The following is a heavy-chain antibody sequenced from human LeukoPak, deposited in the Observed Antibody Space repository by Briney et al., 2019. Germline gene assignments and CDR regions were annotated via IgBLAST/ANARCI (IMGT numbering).Heavy chain of an antibody. J-gene: IGHJ6*02. CDR2: INPSGGST. CDR3: ARELPLYGMDV. V-gene: IGHV1-46*01. D-gene: IGHD2-15*01. CDR1: GYTFTSYY. Sequence: ASVKVSCKASGYTFTSYYMHWVRQAPGQGLEWMGIINPSGGSTSYALKFQGRVTMTRDTSTSTVYMELSSLRSEDTAVYYCARELPLYGMDVWGQGTTVTVSS.